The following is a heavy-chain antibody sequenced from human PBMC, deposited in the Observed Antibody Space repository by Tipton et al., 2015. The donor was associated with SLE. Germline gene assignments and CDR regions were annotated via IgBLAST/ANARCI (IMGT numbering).Heavy chain of an antibody. J-gene: IGHJ3*02. V-gene: IGHV3-33*08. CDR3: ARGRPEDFWSGYDAFDI. CDR1: GFTFSSYG. D-gene: IGHD3-3*01. CDR2: IWYDGSNK. Sequence: SLRLSCAASGFTFSSYGIHWVRQAPGKGLEWVAVIWYDGSNKYYADSVKGRFTISRDNSKNTLYLQMNSLRAEDTAVYYCARGRPEDFWSGYDAFDIWGQGTMVTVSS.